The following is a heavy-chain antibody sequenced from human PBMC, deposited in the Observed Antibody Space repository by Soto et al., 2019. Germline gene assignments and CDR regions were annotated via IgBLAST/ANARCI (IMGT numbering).Heavy chain of an antibody. J-gene: IGHJ6*03. CDR3: ARGMRSGYNYYYYYMDV. CDR2: INHSGST. CDR1: GGSFSGYY. D-gene: IGHD3-3*01. V-gene: IGHV4-34*01. Sequence: SETLSLTCAVYGGSFSGYYWSWIRQPPGKGLEWIGEINHSGSTNYNPSLKSRVTISVDTSKNQFSLKLSSVTAADTAVYYCARGMRSGYNYYYYYMDVWGKGTTVTV.